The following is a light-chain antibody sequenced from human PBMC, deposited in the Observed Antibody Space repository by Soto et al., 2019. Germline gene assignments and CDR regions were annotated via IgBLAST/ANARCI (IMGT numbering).Light chain of an antibody. Sequence: DIQMTQSPSSLSAFVGDRVTLTCRASQTISMYLNWYQQKPGKAPILLISAASSLQTGVPSRFNGSGSGTDFTLTNSSLQPEDCATYYCQQSYSTPPLTFGGGTKVDIK. CDR3: QQSYSTPPLT. J-gene: IGKJ4*01. CDR2: AAS. CDR1: QTISMY. V-gene: IGKV1-39*01.